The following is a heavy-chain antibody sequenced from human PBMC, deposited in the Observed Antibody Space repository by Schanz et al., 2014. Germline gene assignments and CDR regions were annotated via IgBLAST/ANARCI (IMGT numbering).Heavy chain of an antibody. CDR2: IYHSGGT. D-gene: IGHD5-18*01. CDR1: GGSISSSNW. V-gene: IGHV4-4*02. Sequence: QVQLQESGPGLVKPLGTLSLTCAVSGGSISSSNWWSWVRQPPGKGLEWIGEIYHSGGTNYKPSLKGRATISADKSKNQSSLKLRSVTAADTAVYYCARRSVSPSGNSYGYVVAWFDPWGQGTLVTVSS. CDR3: ARRSVSPSGNSYGYVVAWFDP. J-gene: IGHJ5*02.